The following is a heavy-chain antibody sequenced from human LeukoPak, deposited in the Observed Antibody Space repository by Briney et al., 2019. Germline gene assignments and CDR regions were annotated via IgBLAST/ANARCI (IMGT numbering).Heavy chain of an antibody. V-gene: IGHV3-23*01. D-gene: IGHD1-26*01. CDR3: ARDNFLVGALTN. Sequence: GGSLRLSCAASGFTFSSYAMSWVRQAPGKGLEWVSAISGSGGSTSYADSVRGRFTISRDNAKNSLYLQMNSLRAEDTAVYYCARDNFLVGALTNWGQGTLVTVSS. CDR1: GFTFSSYA. J-gene: IGHJ4*02. CDR2: ISGSGGST.